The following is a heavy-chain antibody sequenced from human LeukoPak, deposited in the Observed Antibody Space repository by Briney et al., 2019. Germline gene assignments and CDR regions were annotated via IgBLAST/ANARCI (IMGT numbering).Heavy chain of an antibody. CDR3: ARVVDGELADY. CDR2: INPNRRGT. J-gene: IGHJ4*02. Sequence: ASVKVSCKASGYTFTVYYMHWVRQAPGQGLEWMGWINPNRRGTNYAQKFQGSVTMPRDTSISTAYMELSRLRSDDTAVYYCARVVDGELADYWGKGNLVTVSS. V-gene: IGHV1-2*02. CDR1: GYTFTVYY. D-gene: IGHD3-10*01.